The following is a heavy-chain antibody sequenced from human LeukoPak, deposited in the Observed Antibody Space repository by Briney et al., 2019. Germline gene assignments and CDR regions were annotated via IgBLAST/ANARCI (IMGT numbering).Heavy chain of an antibody. CDR3: ATQSFDF. Sequence: GASVTVSCKASGYTFTGYYMHWVRQAPGQGLEWLGWFNPNTGGTFSAQRFQGRVTLTWDTSISTAYMQLRNLKSDDTAVFYCATQSFDFWGQGTLVTVSS. D-gene: IGHD2-15*01. CDR1: GYTFTGYY. J-gene: IGHJ4*02. CDR2: FNPNTGGT. V-gene: IGHV1-2*02.